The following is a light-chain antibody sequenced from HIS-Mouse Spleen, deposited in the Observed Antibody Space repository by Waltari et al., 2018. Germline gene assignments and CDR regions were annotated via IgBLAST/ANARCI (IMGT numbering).Light chain of an antibody. CDR1: SSDVGGYNY. Sequence: QSALTQPASVSGSPGQSITISCTGTSSDVGGYNYVSWYQHHPGKAPKLMIYDVSNLPSGVCNRFSGSKSGNPASLTISGLQAEDEADYYCSSYTSSSTRVFGGGTKLTVL. V-gene: IGLV2-14*03. CDR3: SSYTSSSTRV. CDR2: DVS. J-gene: IGLJ3*02.